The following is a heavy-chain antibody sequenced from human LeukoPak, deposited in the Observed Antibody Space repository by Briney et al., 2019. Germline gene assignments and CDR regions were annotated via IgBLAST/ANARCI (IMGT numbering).Heavy chain of an antibody. Sequence: PGGSLRLSCAASGFTFSYYDMHWVRQVTGKSLERVSGIGKDGSTYYPGSVKGRFTISRENAKNSLYLQMNSLRAEDTAVYYCIRDLGLSHAYGAFDVWGQGTMVTVSS. CDR3: IRDLGLSHAYGAFDV. V-gene: IGHV3-13*01. D-gene: IGHD3-16*01. CDR2: IGKDGST. CDR1: GFTFSYYD. J-gene: IGHJ3*01.